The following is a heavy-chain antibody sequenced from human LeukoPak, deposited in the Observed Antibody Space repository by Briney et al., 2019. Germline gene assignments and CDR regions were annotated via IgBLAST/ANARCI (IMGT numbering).Heavy chain of an antibody. CDR3: VRPGQSNWWVYFNY. CDR1: GASNSIYY. J-gene: IGHJ4*02. V-gene: IGHV4-4*09. D-gene: IGHD2-15*01. CDR2: MHTSGRP. Sequence: AETLSLTCTVSGASNSIYYGTWIRQPPGKGLEWMGYMHTSGRPNYHPSRKSRVTMSVDTYKNQFSLRLSSVTAADMAVYYCVRPGQSNWWVYFNYWGQGTVVTVSS.